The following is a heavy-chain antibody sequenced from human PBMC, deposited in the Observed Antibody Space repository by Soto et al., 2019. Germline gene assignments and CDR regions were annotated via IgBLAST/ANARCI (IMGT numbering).Heavy chain of an antibody. V-gene: IGHV1-46*01. CDR1: GYTFCRYG. D-gene: IGHD3-22*01. J-gene: IGHJ5*02. Sequence: APVKVSCKASGYTFCRYGISWGRQAPGQGLEWMGIINPTTGSASYAQSFQGRVTMTRDTSTSTVYMELSSLKSEDTAVYYCAKSGDKITMISDPWGQGTLVTVSS. CDR2: INPTTGSA. CDR3: AKSGDKITMISDP.